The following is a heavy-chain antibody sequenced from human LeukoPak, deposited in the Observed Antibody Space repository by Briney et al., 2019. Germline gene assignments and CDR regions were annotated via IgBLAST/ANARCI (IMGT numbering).Heavy chain of an antibody. Sequence: GGSLRLSCAASGFTFSSYWMSWVRQAPGKGLEWVANIKQDGSEKYYVDSVKGRFTISRDNAKNSLSLQMNSLRAEDTAVYYCARDYYGSGKTAFDPWGQGTLVTVSS. D-gene: IGHD3-10*01. CDR3: ARDYYGSGKTAFDP. CDR1: GFTFSSYW. V-gene: IGHV3-7*01. J-gene: IGHJ5*02. CDR2: IKQDGSEK.